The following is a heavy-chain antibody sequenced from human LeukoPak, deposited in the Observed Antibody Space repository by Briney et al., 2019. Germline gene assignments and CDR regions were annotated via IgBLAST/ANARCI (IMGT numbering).Heavy chain of an antibody. D-gene: IGHD3-10*01. J-gene: IGHJ4*01. CDR2: VWHDGSNK. CDR3: ARELFGSGRWPDY. Sequence: GRSLRLSCTAPGFTFSSYAIHWIRQAPGKGLEWVALVWHDGSNKYYADSVKGRFTISRDNSKNTVYLQMNSLRAEDTAVYYCARELFGSGRWPDYWGQGTLGTVSP. CDR1: GFTFSSYA. V-gene: IGHV3-33*01.